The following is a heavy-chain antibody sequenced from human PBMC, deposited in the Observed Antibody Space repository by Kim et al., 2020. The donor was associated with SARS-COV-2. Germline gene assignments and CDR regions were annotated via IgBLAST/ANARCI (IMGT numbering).Heavy chain of an antibody. CDR2: ISSSSSYI. J-gene: IGHJ6*02. CDR3: ARIRITIFGVVTAADYYYYGMDV. V-gene: IGHV3-21*01. Sequence: GGSLRLSCAASGFTFSSYSMNWVRQAPGKGLEWVSSISSSSSYIYYADSVKGRFTISRDNAKNSLYLQMNSLRAEDTAVYYCARIRITIFGVVTAADYYYYGMDVWGQGTTVTVSS. CDR1: GFTFSSYS. D-gene: IGHD3-3*01.